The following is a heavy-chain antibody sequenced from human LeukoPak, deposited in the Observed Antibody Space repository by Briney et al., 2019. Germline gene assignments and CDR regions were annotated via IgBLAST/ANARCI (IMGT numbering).Heavy chain of an antibody. Sequence: GESLKISCKGSGYSFTNYWIAWVRQMPGKGLEWMGIIYPGDSDTRYGPSFQGQVTISADKSISTAYLQWSSLRASDTAMYYCARRASIAARLDAFDIWGQGTMVTVSS. CDR2: IYPGDSDT. CDR3: ARRASIAARLDAFDI. CDR1: GYSFTNYW. J-gene: IGHJ3*02. D-gene: IGHD6-6*01. V-gene: IGHV5-51*01.